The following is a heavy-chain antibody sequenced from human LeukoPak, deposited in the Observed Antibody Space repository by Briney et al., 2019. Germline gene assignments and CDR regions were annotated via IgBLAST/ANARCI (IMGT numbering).Heavy chain of an antibody. CDR3: ARNDSSGYFDY. J-gene: IGHJ4*02. CDR2: INHSGST. CDR1: GGSFSGYY. Sequence: SETLSLTCAVYGGSFSGYYWSWIRQPPGKGLEWIGEINHSGSTHYSPSLKSRVTISVDTSKNQFSLKLRSVTAADTAVYYCARNDSSGYFDYWGQGTLVTVSS. V-gene: IGHV4-34*01. D-gene: IGHD3-22*01.